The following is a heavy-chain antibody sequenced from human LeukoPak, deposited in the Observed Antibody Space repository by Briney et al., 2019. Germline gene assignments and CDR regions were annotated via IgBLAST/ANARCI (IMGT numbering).Heavy chain of an antibody. D-gene: IGHD6-13*01. CDR3: ARLAAAGTGEVY. CDR2: ISSSSSTI. V-gene: IGHV3-48*02. J-gene: IGHJ4*02. CDR1: GFTFSIYS. Sequence: PGGSLRLSCAASGFTFSIYSMSWVRQAPGKGLEWVSYISSSSSTIHYADSVKGRFTISRDNAKNSLYLQMNSLRDEDTAVYYCARLAAAGTGEVYWGQGTLVTVSS.